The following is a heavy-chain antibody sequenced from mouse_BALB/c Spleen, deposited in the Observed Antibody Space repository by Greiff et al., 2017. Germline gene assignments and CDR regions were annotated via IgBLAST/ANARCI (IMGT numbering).Heavy chain of an antibody. V-gene: IGHV7-3*02. CDR2: IRNKANGYTT. CDR3: ARDTGPPAY. J-gene: IGHJ3*01. Sequence: EVKLVESGGGLVQPGGSLRLSCATSGFTFTDYYMSWVRQPPGKALEWLGFIRNKANGYTTEYSASVKGWFTISRDNSQSILYLQMNTLRAEDSATYYCARDTGPPAYWGQGTLVTVSA. CDR1: GFTFTDYY.